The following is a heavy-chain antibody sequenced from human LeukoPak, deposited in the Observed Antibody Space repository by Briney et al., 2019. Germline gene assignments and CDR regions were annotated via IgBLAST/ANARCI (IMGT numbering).Heavy chain of an antibody. CDR2: INHSGST. D-gene: IGHD5-18*01. J-gene: IGHJ4*02. CDR3: ARGGIQLWATDFDY. V-gene: IGHV4-34*01. CDR1: GGSFSGYY. Sequence: SETLSLTCAVYGGSFSGYYWSWIRQPPGEGLEWIGEINHSGSTNYNPSLKSRVTISVDTSKNQFSLKLSSVTAADTAVYYCARGGIQLWATDFDYWGQGTLVTVSS.